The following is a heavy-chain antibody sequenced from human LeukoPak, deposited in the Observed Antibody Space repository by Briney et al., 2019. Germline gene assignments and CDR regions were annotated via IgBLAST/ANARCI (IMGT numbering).Heavy chain of an antibody. D-gene: IGHD3-3*01. Sequence: PGGSLRLSCAASGFTFSSYAMNWVRQAPGKGLEWVAAISGNGGTTYHADSVKGRFTISRDNSRSTLYLQMNSLRAEDTAVYYCAKDRYDFWSGFKYYFGYWGQGTLVTVSS. CDR3: AKDRYDFWSGFKYYFGY. J-gene: IGHJ4*02. CDR2: ISGNGGTT. CDR1: GFTFSSYA. V-gene: IGHV3-23*01.